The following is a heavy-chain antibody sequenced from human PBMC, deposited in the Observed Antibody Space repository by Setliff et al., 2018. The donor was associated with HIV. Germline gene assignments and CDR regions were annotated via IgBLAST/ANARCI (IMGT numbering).Heavy chain of an antibody. Sequence: SETLSLTCAVYGGSFSGFYWNWIRQPPGKGLEWIGEINHSGSTNYNPSLKSRVTISVDTSKNQFSLKLSSVTAADTAVYYCARTFGDLKHYNYYYTIDVWGQGTTVTVSS. J-gene: IGHJ6*02. CDR2: INHSGST. CDR1: GGSFSGFY. V-gene: IGHV4-34*01. D-gene: IGHD3-10*01. CDR3: ARTFGDLKHYNYYYTIDV.